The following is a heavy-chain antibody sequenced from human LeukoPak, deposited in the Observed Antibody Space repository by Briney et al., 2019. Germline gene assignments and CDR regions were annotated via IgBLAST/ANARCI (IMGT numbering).Heavy chain of an antibody. Sequence: SETLSLTCSVSGVSITNYYWAWIRQPAGKGLEWIGRIYVSGSTNYNPSLKSRVSISIDKTNNQFSLQLRSVTGADTAVYYCARDYLVGAPLDSWGQGTLVTVSS. CDR2: IYVSGST. CDR3: ARDYLVGAPLDS. D-gene: IGHD1-26*01. CDR1: GVSITNYY. V-gene: IGHV4-4*07. J-gene: IGHJ4*02.